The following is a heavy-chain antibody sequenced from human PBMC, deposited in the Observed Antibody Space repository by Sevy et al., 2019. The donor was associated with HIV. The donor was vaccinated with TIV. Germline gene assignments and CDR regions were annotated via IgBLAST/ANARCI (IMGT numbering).Heavy chain of an antibody. Sequence: GGSLRLSCSASGFTFSNFEMHWVRRAPGKGLEWVSYISSSGTTIYYADSVKGRFTISRDNARNSVYLQMDSLRAEDTAVYFCTRERRDNVNYFDPRNYSDYWGQGTLVTVSS. J-gene: IGHJ4*02. CDR3: TRERRDNVNYFDPRNYSDY. V-gene: IGHV3-48*03. CDR1: GFTFSNFE. D-gene: IGHD3-22*01. CDR2: ISSSGTTI.